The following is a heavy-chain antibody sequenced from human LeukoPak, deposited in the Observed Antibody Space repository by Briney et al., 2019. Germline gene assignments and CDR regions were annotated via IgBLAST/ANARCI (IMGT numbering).Heavy chain of an antibody. CDR1: GGFINSYF. D-gene: IGHD3-9*01. Sequence: TSETLSLTCTVSGGFINSYFWSWIRQPAGKGLEWIGRVYTSGITNYNPSLKSRITMSVDTSKNQFSLKLTSVTAADTAVYYCARRNGFDRGYYYYMDVWGKGTTVTVSS. CDR2: VYTSGIT. V-gene: IGHV4-4*07. CDR3: ARRNGFDRGYYYYMDV. J-gene: IGHJ6*03.